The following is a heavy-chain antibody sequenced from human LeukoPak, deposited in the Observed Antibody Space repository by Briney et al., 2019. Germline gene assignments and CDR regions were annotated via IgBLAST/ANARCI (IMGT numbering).Heavy chain of an antibody. CDR2: IYYSGST. V-gene: IGHV4-59*01. CDR1: GGSISSYY. D-gene: IGHD6-6*01. CDR3: ARVVESSSSWSFDY. J-gene: IGHJ4*02. Sequence: SETLSLTCTVSGGSISSYYWSWIRQPPGKGLEWIGYIYYSGSTNYNPSLKSRVTISVDTSKNQFSLKLSSVTAADTAVYYCARVVESSSSWSFDYWGQGTLVTVSS.